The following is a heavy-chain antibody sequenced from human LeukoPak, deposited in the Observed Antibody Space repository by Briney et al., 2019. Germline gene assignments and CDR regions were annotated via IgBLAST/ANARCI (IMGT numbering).Heavy chain of an antibody. D-gene: IGHD6-19*01. CDR2: LFYSGST. CDR1: GGSISISHYF. V-gene: IGHV4-61*01. CDR3: ARESGVAGFDF. J-gene: IGHJ4*01. Sequence: SETLSLTCTVSGGSISISHYFWNWIRQPPGKGLEWIGNLFYSGSTSYNPSLKSRVTISVDTSKNQFSLKLNSVTAADTAVYYCARESGVAGFDFWGRGTLVTVSS.